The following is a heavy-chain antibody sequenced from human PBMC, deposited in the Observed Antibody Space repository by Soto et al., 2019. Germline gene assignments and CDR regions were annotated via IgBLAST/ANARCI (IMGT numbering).Heavy chain of an antibody. J-gene: IGHJ6*02. CDR1: GYTFTNFG. V-gene: IGHV1-18*01. Sequence: QVQLVQSGAEVKKPGASVKVSCKASGYTFTNFGISWVRQAPGQGLEWMGGISIYNGNTNNAQNFQGRVTMTTDTSTNTAYMELTSLTSDDTAVYYCARDPFRGPVRSTINAMDVWGQGTTVTVSS. D-gene: IGHD3-10*01. CDR3: ARDPFRGPVRSTINAMDV. CDR2: ISIYNGNT.